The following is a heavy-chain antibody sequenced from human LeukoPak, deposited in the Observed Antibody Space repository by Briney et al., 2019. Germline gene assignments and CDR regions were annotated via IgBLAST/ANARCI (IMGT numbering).Heavy chain of an antibody. J-gene: IGHJ4*02. D-gene: IGHD2-15*01. V-gene: IGHV3-15*01. CDR1: GFTFNNAW. CDR3: TTGVTLAATHDGY. CDR2: IKSKTNGGTT. Sequence: GGSLRLSCAASGFTFNNAWMNWVRQAPGKGLEWIGRIKSKTNGGTTDYAAPVKGRFTISRDDSTNTLYLQMSSLKTEDTAVYYCTTGVTLAATHDGYWGQGTLVTVSS.